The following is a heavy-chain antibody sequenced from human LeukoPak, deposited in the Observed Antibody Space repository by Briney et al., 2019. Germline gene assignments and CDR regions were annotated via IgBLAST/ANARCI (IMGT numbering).Heavy chain of an antibody. D-gene: IGHD2-2*01. CDR3: ARDLGYCSSTSCYRGAFDI. Sequence: ASVKVSCKASGYTFTSYGISWVRQAPGRGLEWMGWISAYNGNTNYAQKLQGRVTMTTDTSTSTAYMELRSLRSDGTAVYYCARDLGYCSSTSCYRGAFDIWGQGTMVTVSS. CDR2: ISAYNGNT. J-gene: IGHJ3*02. V-gene: IGHV1-18*01. CDR1: GYTFTSYG.